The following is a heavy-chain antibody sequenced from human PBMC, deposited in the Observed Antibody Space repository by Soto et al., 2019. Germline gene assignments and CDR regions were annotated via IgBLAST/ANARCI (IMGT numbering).Heavy chain of an antibody. CDR3: ARGRVIHGNYYFMDV. D-gene: IGHD2-8*02. J-gene: IGHJ6*03. V-gene: IGHV4-39*01. CDR1: GGSITSNSFY. Sequence: SQTLSLTCTVSGGSITSNSFYWGWTRQPPGKGLEWIGNIYYSGSTYYNPPLKSRVAMSVDTSKNQFSLKLSSVTAADTAVYYCARGRVIHGNYYFMDVWGKGTTVTVSS. CDR2: IYYSGST.